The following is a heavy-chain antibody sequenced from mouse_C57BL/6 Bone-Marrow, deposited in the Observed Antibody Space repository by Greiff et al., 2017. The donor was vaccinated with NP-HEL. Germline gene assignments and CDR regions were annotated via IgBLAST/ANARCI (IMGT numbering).Heavy chain of an antibody. CDR3: ARARYYYGSSYPGDY. V-gene: IGHV5-6*01. D-gene: IGHD1-1*01. Sequence: EVPLVESGGDLVKPGGSLKLSCAASGFTFSSYGMSWVRQTPDKRLEWVATISSGGSYTYYPDSVKGRFTISRDNAKNTLYLQMSSLKSEDTAMYYCARARYYYGSSYPGDYWGQGTTLTVSS. CDR2: ISSGGSYT. J-gene: IGHJ2*01. CDR1: GFTFSSYG.